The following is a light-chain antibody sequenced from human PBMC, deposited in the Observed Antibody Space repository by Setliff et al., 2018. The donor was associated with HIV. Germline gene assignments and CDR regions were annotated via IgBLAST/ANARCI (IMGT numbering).Light chain of an antibody. J-gene: IGLJ1*01. V-gene: IGLV2-14*01. CDR2: EVR. CDR3: SSYAITNTLP. CDR1: TSDVGGYNY. Sequence: SVSGSPGQSITISCTGTTSDVGGYNYVSWYQQHPGNAPKLIIYEVRNRPSGVSNRFSGSKSGNTASLTISGLQAEDEADYYCSSYAITNTLPFGSGTKVTVL.